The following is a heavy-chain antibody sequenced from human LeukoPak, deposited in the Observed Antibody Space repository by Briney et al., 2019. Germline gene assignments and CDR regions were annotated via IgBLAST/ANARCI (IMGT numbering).Heavy chain of an antibody. CDR1: GYTFTSYG. CDR2: IIPILGIA. CDR3: ASADDWQPL. D-gene: IGHD3-9*01. Sequence: SVKVSCKASGYTFTSYGISWVRQAPGQGLEWMGRIIPILGIANYAQKFQGRVTITADKSTSTAYMELSSLRSEDTAVYYCASADDWQPLWGQGTLVTVSS. V-gene: IGHV1-69*04. J-gene: IGHJ4*02.